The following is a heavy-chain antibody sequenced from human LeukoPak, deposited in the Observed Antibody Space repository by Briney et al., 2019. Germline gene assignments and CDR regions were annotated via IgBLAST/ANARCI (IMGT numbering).Heavy chain of an antibody. V-gene: IGHV3-53*01. Sequence: PGGSLRLSCAASGFTVSSNYMSWVRQAPGKGLEWVSVIYSGGSTYYADSVKDRFTISRDNSKNMLYLQMNSLRAEDTAVYYCASPIDSSGYTGFDYWGQGTLVTVSS. CDR2: IYSGGST. D-gene: IGHD3-22*01. CDR3: ASPIDSSGYTGFDY. CDR1: GFTVSSNY. J-gene: IGHJ4*02.